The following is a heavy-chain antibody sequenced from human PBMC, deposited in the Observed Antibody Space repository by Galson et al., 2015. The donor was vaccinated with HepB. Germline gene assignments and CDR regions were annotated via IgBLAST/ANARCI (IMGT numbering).Heavy chain of an antibody. CDR1: GGSISSGGYY. J-gene: IGHJ4*02. D-gene: IGHD2-15*01. CDR2: IYYSGST. Sequence: TLSLTCTVSGGSISSGGYYWSWIRQHPGKGLEWIGYIYYSGSTYYNPSLKSRVTISVDASKNRFSLKLSSVTAADTAVYYCARGQYCSGGSCYDYWGQGTLVTVSS. CDR3: ARGQYCSGGSCYDY. V-gene: IGHV4-31*03.